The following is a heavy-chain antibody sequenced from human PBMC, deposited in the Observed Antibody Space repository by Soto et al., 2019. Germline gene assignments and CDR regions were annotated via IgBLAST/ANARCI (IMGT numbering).Heavy chain of an antibody. Sequence: QVQQGESGGGVVQPGRSLRLSCAASGFTISNYDMHWVRQAPGKGLEWLAIISYDGDNEYYADSVRGRFTISRDNSKNTLYLQTNNLRHEDTAVYYCAKDGGPVYCNSPGFSAKHFDYWGQGTLVTVSS. CDR2: ISYDGDNE. CDR3: AKDGGPVYCNSPGFSAKHFDY. CDR1: GFTISNYD. V-gene: IGHV3-30*18. J-gene: IGHJ4*02. D-gene: IGHD2-2*01.